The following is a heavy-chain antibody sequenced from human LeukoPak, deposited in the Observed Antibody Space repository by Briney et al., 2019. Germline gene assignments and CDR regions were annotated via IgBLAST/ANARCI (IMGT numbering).Heavy chain of an antibody. CDR2: ISAYNGNT. Sequence: ASVKVSCKASGYTFRTYGINWVRPAPGQGLEWMGWISAYNGNTNYAQKLQGRVTMTTDTSTSTAYMELRSLRSDDTAVYYCTRDAYSTSSSGFDPWGQGTLVTVSS. CDR1: GYTFRTYG. V-gene: IGHV1-18*01. J-gene: IGHJ5*02. D-gene: IGHD6-6*01. CDR3: TRDAYSTSSSGFDP.